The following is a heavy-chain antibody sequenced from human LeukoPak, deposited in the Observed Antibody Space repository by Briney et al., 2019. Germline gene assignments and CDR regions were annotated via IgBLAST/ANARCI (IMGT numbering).Heavy chain of an antibody. CDR3: ARGLYYFDY. D-gene: IGHD2-21*02. J-gene: IGHJ4*02. CDR1: GSSFVNYG. CDR2: IWYDGSNK. V-gene: IGHV3-33*01. Sequence: PGGSLRLSCAVSGSSFVNYGMNWVRQAPGKGLEWVAVIWYDGSNKDYVDSVKGRFTISRDNSKNTLYLQMDSLRAEDTALYYCARGLYYFDYWGQGALVTVSS.